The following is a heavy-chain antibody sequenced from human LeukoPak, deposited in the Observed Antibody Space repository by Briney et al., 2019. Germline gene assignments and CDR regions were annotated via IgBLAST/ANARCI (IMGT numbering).Heavy chain of an antibody. CDR2: IKQDGSEK. Sequence: PGGSLRLSXAASGFTFSSYWMSWVRQAPGKGLEWVANIKQDGSEKYYVDSVKSRFTISKDNAKNSLYLQMNSLRAEDTAVYYCAGETHGDYMDVWGKGTTVTVSS. CDR1: GFTFSSYW. CDR3: AGETHGDYMDV. D-gene: IGHD3-10*01. J-gene: IGHJ6*03. V-gene: IGHV3-7*01.